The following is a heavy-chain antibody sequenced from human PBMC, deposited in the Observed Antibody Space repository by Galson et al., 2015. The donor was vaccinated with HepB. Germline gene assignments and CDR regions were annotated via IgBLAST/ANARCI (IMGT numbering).Heavy chain of an antibody. D-gene: IGHD6-19*01. Sequence: SVKVSCKASGGTFSSYAISWVRQAPGQGLEWMGGIIPIFGTANYAQKFQGRVTITADESTSTAYMELSSLRSEDTAVYYCARSSADFIAVAGTPLFDYWGQGTLVTVSS. CDR2: IIPIFGTA. V-gene: IGHV1-69*13. CDR1: GGTFSSYA. J-gene: IGHJ4*02. CDR3: ARSSADFIAVAGTPLFDY.